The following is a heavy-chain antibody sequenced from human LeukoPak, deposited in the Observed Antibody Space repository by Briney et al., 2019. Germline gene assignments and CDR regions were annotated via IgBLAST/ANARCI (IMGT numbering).Heavy chain of an antibody. D-gene: IGHD3-22*01. J-gene: IGHJ4*02. CDR1: GVSISSYY. V-gene: IGHV4-59*08. Sequence: SETLSLTCTVSGVSISSYYWSWIRQPPGKGLEWIGDIYYSGSTNYNPSLKSRVTISVDTSKNKFSLKLSSVTAADTAVYYCARQDPSLLILTGIWGQGTLVSVSS. CDR3: ARQDPSLLILTGI. CDR2: IYYSGST.